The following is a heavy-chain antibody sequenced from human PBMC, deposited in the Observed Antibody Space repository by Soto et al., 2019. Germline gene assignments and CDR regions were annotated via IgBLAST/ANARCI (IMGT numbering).Heavy chain of an antibody. CDR3: AHRGYCSGGSCYRPEAFDI. CDR1: GFSLSTSGVG. D-gene: IGHD2-15*01. CDR2: IYWDDDK. V-gene: IGHV2-5*02. J-gene: IGHJ3*02. Sequence: QITLKESGPTLVKPTQTLTLTCTFSGFSLSTSGVGVGWIRQPPGKALEWLALIYWDDDKRYSPSLKSRLTITTDSSKTQVVLTMTNLDPVDTATYYCAHRGYCSGGSCYRPEAFDIWGQGTMVTVSS.